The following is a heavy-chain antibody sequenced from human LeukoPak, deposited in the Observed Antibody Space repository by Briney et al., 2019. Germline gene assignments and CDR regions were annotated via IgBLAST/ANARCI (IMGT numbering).Heavy chain of an antibody. J-gene: IGHJ6*03. CDR3: ARDKGSCSSTSCSPNYYMDV. V-gene: IGHV4-4*07. CDR1: GGSTSSYY. Sequence: SETLSLTCTVSGGSTSSYYWSWIRQPAGKGLEWIGRIYTSGSTNYNPSLKSRVTMSVDTSKNQFSLKLSTVTAADTAVYYCARDKGSCSSTSCSPNYYMDVWGKGTTVTVSS. CDR2: IYTSGST. D-gene: IGHD2-2*01.